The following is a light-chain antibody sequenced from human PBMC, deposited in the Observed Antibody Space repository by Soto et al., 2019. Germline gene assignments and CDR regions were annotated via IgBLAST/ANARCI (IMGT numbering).Light chain of an antibody. J-gene: IGKJ1*01. V-gene: IGKV1-5*01. CDR3: QQYNSYSPT. CDR1: QSISTY. Sequence: DIQMTQSPSSLPASVGDIVTITCRASQSISTYVNWYQQKAGRAPKLLIYDASSLYSGVPSRFSGSGSGTEFTLTISSLQPDDFATYYCQQYNSYSPTFGQGTKVDIK. CDR2: DAS.